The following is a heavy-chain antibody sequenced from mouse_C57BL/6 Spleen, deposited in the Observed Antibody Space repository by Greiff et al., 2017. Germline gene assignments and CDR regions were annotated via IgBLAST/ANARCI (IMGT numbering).Heavy chain of an antibody. CDR1: GYSFTSGYY. Sequence: VQLQESGPGLVKPSPSLSLTCSVTGYSFTSGYYWNLIRQCPRNQLEWMGYRDYDSSNNYNPSLKNGIAITRDTSTNPFFLKLNSVTTEDTATYYCARDGATVAFDYWGQGTTLTVSS. CDR2: RDYDSSN. D-gene: IGHD1-1*01. J-gene: IGHJ2*01. V-gene: IGHV3-6*01. CDR3: ARDGATVAFDY.